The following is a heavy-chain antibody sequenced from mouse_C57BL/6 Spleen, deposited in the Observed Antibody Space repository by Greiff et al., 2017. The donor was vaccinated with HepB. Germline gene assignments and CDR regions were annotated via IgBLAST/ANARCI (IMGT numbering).Heavy chain of an antibody. CDR1: GYAFSSSW. Sequence: QVQLQQSGPELVKPGASVKISCKASGYAFSSSWMNWVKQRPGKGLEWIGRIYPGDGDTNYNGKFKGKATLTADKSSSTAYMQLSSLTSEDSAVYFCANYYGSSYGYFDYWGQGTTLTVS. V-gene: IGHV1-82*01. CDR3: ANYYGSSYGYFDY. J-gene: IGHJ2*01. CDR2: IYPGDGDT. D-gene: IGHD1-1*01.